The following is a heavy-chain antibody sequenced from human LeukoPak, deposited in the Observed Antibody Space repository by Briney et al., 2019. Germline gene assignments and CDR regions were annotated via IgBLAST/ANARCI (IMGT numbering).Heavy chain of an antibody. V-gene: IGHV4-61*01. D-gene: IGHD1-26*01. CDR2: IYYSGST. CDR1: GGSFSNGITN. CDR3: ARDSGSYPNDY. Sequence: PSQTLSLPCIVSGGSFSNGITNWSWIRQPPGKELKWIGYIYYSGSTNYNPSLKSRVTISVDTSKNQFSLKLSSVTAADTAVYYCARDSGSYPNDYWGQGTLVTVSS. J-gene: IGHJ4*02.